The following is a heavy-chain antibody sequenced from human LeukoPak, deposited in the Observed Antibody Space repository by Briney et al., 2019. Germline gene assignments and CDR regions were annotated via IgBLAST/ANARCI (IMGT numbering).Heavy chain of an antibody. J-gene: IGHJ6*03. CDR3: ARSYQSSTEGARARYYYYMDV. Sequence: KASETLSLTCTVSGGSISSGGYYWSWIRQPAGKGLEWIGRIYTSGSTNYNPSLKSRVTISVDTSKNQFSLKLSSVTAADTAVYYCARSYQSSTEGARARYYYYMDVWGKGTTVTVSS. CDR1: GGSISSGGYY. V-gene: IGHV4-61*02. CDR2: IYTSGST.